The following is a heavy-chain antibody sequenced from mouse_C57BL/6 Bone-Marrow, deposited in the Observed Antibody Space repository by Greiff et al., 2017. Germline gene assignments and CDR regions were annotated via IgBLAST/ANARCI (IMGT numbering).Heavy chain of an antibody. CDR3: AKYYYGRYYAMDY. Sequence: QVQLQQPGAELVKPGASVKMSCKASGYTFTSYWITWVKQRPGQGLEWIGDIYPGSGSTNYNEKFKSKATLTVDTSSSTAYMQLSSLTSEDSAVYYCAKYYYGRYYAMDYWGQGTSVTVSS. CDR1: GYTFTSYW. D-gene: IGHD1-1*01. CDR2: IYPGSGST. V-gene: IGHV1-55*01. J-gene: IGHJ4*01.